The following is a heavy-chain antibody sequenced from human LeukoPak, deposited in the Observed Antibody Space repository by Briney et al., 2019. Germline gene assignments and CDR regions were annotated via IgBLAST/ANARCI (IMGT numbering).Heavy chain of an antibody. CDR3: ARRAGAYSHPYDY. J-gene: IGHJ4*02. D-gene: IGHD4/OR15-4a*01. Sequence: PGGSLRLSCAVSGVTFSSYAMNWVRQAPGKGLEWVSVINDSGGRTDYADSVKGRFTISRDNSKKTLYLQMNSLRAEDTAVYYCARRAGAYSHPYDYWGQGTLVTVSS. CDR2: INDSGGRT. CDR1: GVTFSSYA. V-gene: IGHV3-23*01.